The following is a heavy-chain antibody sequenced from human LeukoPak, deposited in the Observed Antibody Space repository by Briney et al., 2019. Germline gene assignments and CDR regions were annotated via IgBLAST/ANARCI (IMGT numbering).Heavy chain of an antibody. D-gene: IGHD6-13*01. Sequence: PSETLSLTCTVSGGSISSYYWSWIRQPPGKGLEWIGYIYYSGSTNYNPSLKSRVTISVDTSKNQFSLKLSSVTAADTAVYYCARVKGYIKNWFDPWGQGTLVTVSS. J-gene: IGHJ5*02. CDR1: GGSISSYY. CDR2: IYYSGST. CDR3: ARVKGYIKNWFDP. V-gene: IGHV4-59*01.